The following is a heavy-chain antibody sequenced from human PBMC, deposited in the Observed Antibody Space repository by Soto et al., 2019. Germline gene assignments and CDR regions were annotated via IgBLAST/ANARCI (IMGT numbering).Heavy chain of an antibody. D-gene: IGHD3-22*01. CDR3: AGDPDSHYNDSHASSYP. CDR1: GGTFSTYT. J-gene: IGHJ5*02. Sequence: QVQLVQSGAEMKKPGSSVKVSCKASGGTFSTYTITWVRQAPGQGLEWMVRIIPIIGIINYAQKFQGRVTITADKFTGTAYMELTRLRSDDTTVYYCAGDPDSHYNDSHASSYPWGQGTLVTVSS. CDR2: IIPIIGII. V-gene: IGHV1-69*08.